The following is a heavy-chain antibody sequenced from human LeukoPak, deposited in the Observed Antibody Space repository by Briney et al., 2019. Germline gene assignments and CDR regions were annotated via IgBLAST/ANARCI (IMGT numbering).Heavy chain of an antibody. CDR2: ISSSSSYI. CDR3: ARGIQYCSSTSCSAFDY. Sequence: GGSLRLSCAASGFTFSSYSMNWVRQAPGKGLEWVSSISSSSSYIYYADSVKGRLTISRDNAKNSLYLQMNSLRAEDTAVYYCARGIQYCSSTSCSAFDYWGQGTLVTVSS. J-gene: IGHJ4*02. V-gene: IGHV3-21*01. D-gene: IGHD2-2*01. CDR1: GFTFSSYS.